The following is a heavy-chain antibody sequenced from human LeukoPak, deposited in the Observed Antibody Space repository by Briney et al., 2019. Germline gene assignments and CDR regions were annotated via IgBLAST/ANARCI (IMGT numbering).Heavy chain of an antibody. CDR3: ARDRTYSSSSFDN. J-gene: IGHJ4*02. Sequence: GGSLRLSCAASGFTFSSYWMHWVRHVPGKGLVWVSRIKSDGSTTSYADSVKGRFTISRDNAKNTLYLQMNSLRAEDTAVYYCARDRTYSSSSFDNWGQGTLVTVSS. CDR2: IKSDGSTT. V-gene: IGHV3-74*01. CDR1: GFTFSSYW. D-gene: IGHD6-6*01.